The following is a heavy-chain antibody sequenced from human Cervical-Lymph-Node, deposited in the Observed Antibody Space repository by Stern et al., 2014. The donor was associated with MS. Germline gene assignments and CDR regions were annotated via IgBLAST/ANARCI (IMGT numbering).Heavy chain of an antibody. Sequence: QVQLVQSGTEVKKPGASVKVSCKASGYTFTSYGISWVRQAPGQGLEWMGWISGYNGNTDFAQKPQGRVPMTADSSTSTAYMELRSLKSDDTAVYYCARTGFSSSWYEDYWGQGTLVTVSS. CDR1: GYTFTSYG. D-gene: IGHD6-13*01. V-gene: IGHV1-18*01. CDR2: ISGYNGNT. J-gene: IGHJ4*02. CDR3: ARTGFSSSWYEDY.